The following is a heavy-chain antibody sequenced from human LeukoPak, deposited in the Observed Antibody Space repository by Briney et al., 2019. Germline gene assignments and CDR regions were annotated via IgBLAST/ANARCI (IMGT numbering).Heavy chain of an antibody. V-gene: IGHV3-30*18. CDR1: GFTFSSYG. CDR3: AKVEKQWLVPYYYYGMDV. D-gene: IGHD6-19*01. Sequence: GGSLRLSCAASGFTFSSYGIHWVRQAPGKGLEWVAVISYDGSNKYYADSVKGRFTISRDNSKNTLYLQMNSLRAEDTAVYYCAKVEKQWLVPYYYYGMDVWGQGTTVTVSS. J-gene: IGHJ6*02. CDR2: ISYDGSNK.